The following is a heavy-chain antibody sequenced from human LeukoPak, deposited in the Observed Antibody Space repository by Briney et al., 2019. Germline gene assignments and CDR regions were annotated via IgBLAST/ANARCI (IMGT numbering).Heavy chain of an antibody. D-gene: IGHD1-26*01. CDR3: TTDDSGSYLPGRGI. V-gene: IGHV3-15*01. Sequence: PGGSLRLSCAASGFTFSSYSMNWVRQAPGKGLEWVGRIKSKTDGGTTDYAAPVKGRFTISRDDSKNTLSLQMNSLKTEDTAVYYCTTDDSGSYLPGRGIWGQGTMVTVSS. J-gene: IGHJ3*02. CDR1: GFTFSSYS. CDR2: IKSKTDGGTT.